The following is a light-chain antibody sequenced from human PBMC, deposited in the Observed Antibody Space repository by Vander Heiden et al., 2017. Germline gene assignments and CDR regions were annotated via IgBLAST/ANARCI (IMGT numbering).Light chain of an antibody. J-gene: IGKJ2*01. CDR2: DAS. V-gene: IGKV1-33*01. CDR3: QQYDNLSGS. CDR1: QDISNY. Sequence: DIQMTQSPSSLSASVGDRVTITCQASQDISNYLNWYQQKPGKATKLLIYDASNLETGVPSRFSGSGSGTDFTFTISSLQPEDIATYYCQQYDNLSGSFGQGTKLEIK.